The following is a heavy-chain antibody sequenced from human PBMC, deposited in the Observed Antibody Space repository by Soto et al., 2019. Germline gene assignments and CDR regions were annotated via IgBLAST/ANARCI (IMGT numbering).Heavy chain of an antibody. V-gene: IGHV3-23*01. CDR3: AKGIAAADDNWFEP. D-gene: IGHD6-13*01. Sequence: EVQLLESGGGLVQPGGSLRLSCAASGFTFSSYAMSWVRQAPGKGLEWVSAISGSGGSTYYADSVKGRSTISRDNAKNTLYLQMNSLRAEDTAVYYCAKGIAAADDNWFEPWGQGTLVTVSS. CDR2: ISGSGGST. CDR1: GFTFSSYA. J-gene: IGHJ5*02.